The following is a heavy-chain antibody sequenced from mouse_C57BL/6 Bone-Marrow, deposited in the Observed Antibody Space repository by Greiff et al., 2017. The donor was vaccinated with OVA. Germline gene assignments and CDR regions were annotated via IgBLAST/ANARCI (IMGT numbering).Heavy chain of an antibody. Sequence: VQLQQSGAEVVRPGASVKLSCKASGYTFTDHYINWVKQRPGQGLEWIARIYPGSGNTYYNEKFKGKATLTAENSSNTAYMQLSSLTSEDSAVYFCARNDGYFFEYWGQGTTLTVSS. CDR2: IYPGSGNT. J-gene: IGHJ2*01. D-gene: IGHD2-3*01. CDR3: ARNDGYFFEY. CDR1: GYTFTDHY. V-gene: IGHV1-76*01.